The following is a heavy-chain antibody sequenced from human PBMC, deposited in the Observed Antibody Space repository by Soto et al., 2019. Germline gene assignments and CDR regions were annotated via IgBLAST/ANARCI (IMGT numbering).Heavy chain of an antibody. CDR1: GFTFSSYA. CDR2: ISGSGGGT. J-gene: IGHJ4*02. D-gene: IGHD5-12*01. V-gene: IGHV3-23*01. CDR3: AKGVATINPGRFDY. Sequence: EVQLLESGGGLVQPGGSLRLSCAASGFTFSSYAMSWVRQAPEKGLERTSAISGSGGGTYYADSVKGRFTISRDNSKNTLYLQMNSLRAEDTAVYYCAKGVATINPGRFDYWGQGTLVTVSS.